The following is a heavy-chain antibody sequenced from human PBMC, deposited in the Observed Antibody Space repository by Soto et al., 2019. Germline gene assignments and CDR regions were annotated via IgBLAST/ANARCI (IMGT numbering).Heavy chain of an antibody. V-gene: IGHV4-34*01. CDR3: ARQKYHLDMDV. J-gene: IGHJ6*03. D-gene: IGHD2-2*01. Sequence: VTWAVLEGNIIDHDCRRIRQPPGKGLEWIGQINHSGSTNYHPSLKSRVTISVDTSKNQFSLKLSSVTAADTAVYYCARQKYHLDMDVWGKGTTVTVSS. CDR1: EGNIIDHD. CDR2: INHSGST.